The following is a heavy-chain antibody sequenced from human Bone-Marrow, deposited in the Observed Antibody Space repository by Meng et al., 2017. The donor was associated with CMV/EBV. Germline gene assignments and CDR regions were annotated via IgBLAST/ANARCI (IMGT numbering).Heavy chain of an antibody. CDR1: GYTFTSYY. J-gene: IGHJ6*01. CDR2: ISPSSGIT. Sequence: GGSLRLSCAASGYTFTSYYMHWVRQAPGQGLEWMGIISPSSGITNYAQKFQGRLTMTGDTSTSTVYMELSSLTSEDTAVYYCARGSESWNGYYPFYGMDVWGQGTTVTVSS. D-gene: IGHD3-3*01. V-gene: IGHV1-46*01. CDR3: ARGSESWNGYYPFYGMDV.